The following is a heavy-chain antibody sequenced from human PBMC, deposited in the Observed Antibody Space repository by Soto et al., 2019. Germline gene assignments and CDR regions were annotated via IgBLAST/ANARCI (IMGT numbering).Heavy chain of an antibody. D-gene: IGHD2-2*01. CDR2: ISYDGSNK. J-gene: IGHJ6*03. V-gene: IGHV3-30*18. CDR3: AKDRVVVVPALPDYYYYYMDV. Sequence: GGSLRLSCAASGFTFSSYGMHWVRQAPGKGLEWVAVISYDGSNKYYADSVKGRFTISRDNSKNTLYLQMNSLRAEDTAVYYCAKDRVVVVPALPDYYYYYMDVWGKGTTVTVSS. CDR1: GFTFSSYG.